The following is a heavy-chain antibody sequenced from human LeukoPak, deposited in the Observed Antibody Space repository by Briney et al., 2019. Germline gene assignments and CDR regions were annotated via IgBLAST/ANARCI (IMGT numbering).Heavy chain of an antibody. CDR3: AREKLDSSGWYSWFDP. CDR1: GGSISSYC. Sequence: SETLSLTCTVSGGSISSYCWSWIRQPPGKGLEWIGYIYYSGSTNYNPSLKSRVTISVDTSKNQFSLKLSSVTAADTAVYYCAREKLDSSGWYSWFDPWGQGTLVTVSS. D-gene: IGHD6-19*01. CDR2: IYYSGST. J-gene: IGHJ5*02. V-gene: IGHV4-59*01.